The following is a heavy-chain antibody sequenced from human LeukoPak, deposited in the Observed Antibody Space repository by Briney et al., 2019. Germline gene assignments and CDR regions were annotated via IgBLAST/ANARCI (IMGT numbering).Heavy chain of an antibody. CDR3: ASEWEHDY. Sequence: GGSLRLSCAASGFTFSTYWMSWVRQAPGKGLEWVANINQDGSVKFYVDSVKGRFTISRDNAKNSLYLQMNSLRAEDTAVYYCASEWEHDYWGQGTLVTVSS. J-gene: IGHJ4*02. V-gene: IGHV3-7*01. D-gene: IGHD1-26*01. CDR2: INQDGSVK. CDR1: GFTFSTYW.